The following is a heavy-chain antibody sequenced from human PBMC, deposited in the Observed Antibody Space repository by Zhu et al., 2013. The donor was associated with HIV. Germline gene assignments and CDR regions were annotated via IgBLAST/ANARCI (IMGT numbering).Heavy chain of an antibody. V-gene: IGHV1-2*02. J-gene: IGHJ4*02. CDR3: AIPRGSTGDFDCFDY. Sequence: QVQLVQSGAEVKKPGASVKVSCKASGYTFTGYYMHWVRQAPGQGLEWMGWINPNSGGTNYAQKFQGRVTMTRDTSISTAYMELSRLRSDDTAVYYCAIPRGSTGDFDCFDYWGQGTLVTVSS. D-gene: IGHD4-17*01. CDR2: INPNSGGT. CDR1: GYTFTGYY.